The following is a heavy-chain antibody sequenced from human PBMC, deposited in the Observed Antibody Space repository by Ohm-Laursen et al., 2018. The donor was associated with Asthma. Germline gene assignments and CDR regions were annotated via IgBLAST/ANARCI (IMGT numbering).Heavy chain of an antibody. CDR1: GFTFSDHY. V-gene: IGHV3-72*01. Sequence: SLRLSCTAPGFTFSDHYMDWVRQAPGKGLEWVGRSRNKANNYYTDYAASVRGRFTISRDESRNSLDLQMNSLKIEDTAVYYCARGTYPVGAHDSWGQGTLVTVSS. CDR3: ARGTYPVGAHDS. CDR2: SRNKANNYYT. D-gene: IGHD1-26*01. J-gene: IGHJ4*02.